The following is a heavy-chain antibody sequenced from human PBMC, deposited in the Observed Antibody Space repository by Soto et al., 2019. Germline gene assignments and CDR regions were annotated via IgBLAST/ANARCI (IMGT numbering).Heavy chain of an antibody. D-gene: IGHD2-2*02. J-gene: IGHJ6*02. Sequence: PGESLKISGKGCGYSFTSYWIGWVRQMPGKGLEWMGIIYPGDSDTRYSPSFQGQVTISADKSISTAYLQWSSLKASDTAMYYCAICSSTSCYTSSYYYYGIDVWGQGPTVPVSS. CDR1: GYSFTSYW. CDR2: IYPGDSDT. CDR3: AICSSTSCYTSSYYYYGIDV. V-gene: IGHV5-51*01.